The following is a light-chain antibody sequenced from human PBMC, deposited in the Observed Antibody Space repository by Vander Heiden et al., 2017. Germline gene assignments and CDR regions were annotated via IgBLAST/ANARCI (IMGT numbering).Light chain of an antibody. V-gene: IGLV2-14*03. CDR2: DVS. CDR3: SSYTSSTSVV. CDR1: SSDVGGYKY. J-gene: IGLJ2*01. Sequence: QSALTQPACVSGSPEQPITIACTGTSSDVGGYKYYSWYQHHQGKAPKLMIYDVSNRPSGVSTRFSGSKSDNTASLTISGLQAEDEADYYCSSYTSSTSVVFGGGTKVTVL.